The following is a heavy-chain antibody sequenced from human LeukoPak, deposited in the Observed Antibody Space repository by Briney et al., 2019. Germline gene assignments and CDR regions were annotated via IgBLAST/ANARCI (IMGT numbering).Heavy chain of an antibody. J-gene: IGHJ6*02. D-gene: IGHD6-13*01. CDR2: ISYDGSNK. CDR1: GFTFSSYG. CDR3: AKVTVHIAAAFLYGMDV. Sequence: GGSLRLSCAASGFTFSSYGMHWVRQAPGKGLEWVAVISYDGSNKYYADSVKGRFTISRDNSKNTLYLQMNSLRAEDTAVYYCAKVTVHIAAAFLYGMDVWGQGTTVTVSS. V-gene: IGHV3-30*18.